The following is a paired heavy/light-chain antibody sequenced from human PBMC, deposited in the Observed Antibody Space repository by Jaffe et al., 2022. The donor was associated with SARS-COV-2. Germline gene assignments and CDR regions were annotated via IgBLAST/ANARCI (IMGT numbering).Light chain of an antibody. CDR3: QQSYSTPPHT. J-gene: IGKJ2*01. CDR2: AAS. Sequence: DIQMTQSPSSLSASVGDRVTITCRASQSISSYLNWYQQKPGKAPKLLIYAASSLQSGVPSRFSGSGSGTDFTLTISSLQPEDFATYYCQQSYSTPPHTFGQGTKLEIK. V-gene: IGKV1-39*01. CDR1: QSISSY.
Heavy chain of an antibody. CDR3: ARHSAPANWGAYYYGMDV. CDR1: GGSISSYY. Sequence: QVQLQESGPGLVKPSETLSLTCTVSGGSISSYYWSWIRQPPGKGLEWIGYIYYSGSTNYNPSLKSRVTISVDTSKNQFSLKLSSVTAADTAVYYCARHSAPANWGAYYYGMDVWGQGTTVTVSS. J-gene: IGHJ6*02. V-gene: IGHV4-59*08. D-gene: IGHD7-27*01. CDR2: IYYSGST.